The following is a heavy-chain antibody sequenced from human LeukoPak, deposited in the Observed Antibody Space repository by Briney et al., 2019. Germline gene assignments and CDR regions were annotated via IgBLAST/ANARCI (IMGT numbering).Heavy chain of an antibody. CDR3: ASEGYCSSTSCYKGGDY. CDR1: GFTFDDYG. CDR2: INWNGGST. J-gene: IGHJ4*02. Sequence: GGSLRLSCAASGFTFDDYGMSWVRQAPGKGLEWVSAINWNGGSTGYADSVKGRFTISRDNARNSLYLQMNSLRAEDTAVYYCASEGYCSSTSCYKGGDYWGQGALVTVSS. D-gene: IGHD2-2*02. V-gene: IGHV3-20*04.